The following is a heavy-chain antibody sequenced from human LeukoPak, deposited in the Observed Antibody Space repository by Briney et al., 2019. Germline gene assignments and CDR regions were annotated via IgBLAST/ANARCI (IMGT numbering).Heavy chain of an antibody. D-gene: IGHD5-18*01. CDR3: ARARSSYGYGDAFDI. J-gene: IGHJ3*02. V-gene: IGHV3-30*04. CDR1: GFTFSTYA. Sequence: GGSPRLSCAASGFTFSTYAMHWDRQAPGKGLEWVAVISYDGSSKYYADSVKGRFTISRDNSKNTLYLQMNSLRAEDTAVYYCARARSSYGYGDAFDIWGQGTIVTVSS. CDR2: ISYDGSSK.